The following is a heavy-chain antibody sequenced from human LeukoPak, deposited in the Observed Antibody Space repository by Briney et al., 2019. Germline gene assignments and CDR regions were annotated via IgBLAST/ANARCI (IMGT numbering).Heavy chain of an antibody. CDR1: GFTFSSYA. J-gene: IGHJ5*02. Sequence: GGSLRLSCAASGFTFSSYAMSWVRQAPGKGLEWVSAISGSGGSTYYADSVKGRFTISRDNSKNTLYLQMNSLRAEDTAIYYCAKDVDGEQLVLGGWFDPWGQGTLVTVSS. CDR3: AKDVDGEQLVLGGWFDP. D-gene: IGHD6-6*01. CDR2: ISGSGGST. V-gene: IGHV3-23*01.